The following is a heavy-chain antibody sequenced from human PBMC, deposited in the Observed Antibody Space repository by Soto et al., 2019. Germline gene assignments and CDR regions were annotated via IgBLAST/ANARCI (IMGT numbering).Heavy chain of an antibody. V-gene: IGHV4-59*01. D-gene: IGHD2-21*02. CDR1: GGSISSYY. Sequence: SETLSLTCTVSGGSISSYYWSWIRQPPGKGLEWIGYIYYSGSTNYNPSLKSRVTISVDTSKNQFSLKLSSVTAADTAVYYCARGVATVTAFHIFDYWGQGTLVTVSS. CDR3: ARGVATVTAFHIFDY. J-gene: IGHJ4*02. CDR2: IYYSGST.